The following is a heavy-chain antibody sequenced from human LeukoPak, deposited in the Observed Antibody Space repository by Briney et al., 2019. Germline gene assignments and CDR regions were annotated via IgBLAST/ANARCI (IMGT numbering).Heavy chain of an antibody. CDR2: ISYDGSNK. Sequence: PGRSLRLSCAASGFTFSSYAMHWVRQAPGKGLEWVAVISYDGSNKYYADSVKGRFTISRDNSKNTLYLQMNSLRAEDTAVYYCARGLWFGELSSEYYYYYYGMDVWGQGTTVTVSS. CDR3: ARGLWFGELSSEYYYYYYGMDV. D-gene: IGHD3-10*01. J-gene: IGHJ6*02. V-gene: IGHV3-30-3*01. CDR1: GFTFSSYA.